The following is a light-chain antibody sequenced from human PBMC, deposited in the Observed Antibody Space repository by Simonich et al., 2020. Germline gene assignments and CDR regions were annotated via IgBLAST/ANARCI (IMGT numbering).Light chain of an antibody. Sequence: DIQMTQSPSTLSASIGDRVTNTCRASQSISSWLAWYQQKPGKAPKLLIYKESSLESGVPSRFSGSGSGTEFTLTISSLQPDDFATYYCQQYNSYLYTFGQGTKLEIK. CDR3: QQYNSYLYT. CDR1: QSISSW. CDR2: KES. J-gene: IGKJ2*01. V-gene: IGKV1-5*03.